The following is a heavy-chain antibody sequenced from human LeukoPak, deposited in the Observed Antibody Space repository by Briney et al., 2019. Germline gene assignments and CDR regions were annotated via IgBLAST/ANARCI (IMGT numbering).Heavy chain of an antibody. D-gene: IGHD1-26*01. CDR2: ISGSGGST. CDR1: GFTFNTYA. V-gene: IGHV3-23*01. J-gene: IGHJ6*03. CDR3: AKDSKIVGPTFRSYHYMDV. Sequence: PGGSLRLSCAASGFTFNTYAMSWVRQAPGKGLEWVSGISGSGGSTYYADSVKGRFTISRDNSKKTLYLQMNSLRAEDTAVYYCAKDSKIVGPTFRSYHYMDVWGKGTTVTVSS.